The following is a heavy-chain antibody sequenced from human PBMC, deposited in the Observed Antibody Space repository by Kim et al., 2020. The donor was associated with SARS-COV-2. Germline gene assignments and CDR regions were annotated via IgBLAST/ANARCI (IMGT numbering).Heavy chain of an antibody. Sequence: EDRASVKGRFTNSRDDAKSIAYLQMNSLKTEDTAVYYCTRDGNGDRPFDYWGQGTLVTVSS. CDR3: TRDGNGDRPFDY. V-gene: IGHV3-49*02. D-gene: IGHD4-17*01. J-gene: IGHJ4*02.